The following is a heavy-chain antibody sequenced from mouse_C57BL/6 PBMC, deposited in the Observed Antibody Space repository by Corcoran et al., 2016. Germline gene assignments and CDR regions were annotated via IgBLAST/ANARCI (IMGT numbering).Heavy chain of an antibody. V-gene: IGHV1-26*01. Sequence: EVQLQQSGPELVKPGASVKISCKASGYTFTDYYMNWVKQSHGKSLEWIGDINPNNGGTSYNQKFKGKATLTVDKSSSTAYMELRSLTSEGSAVYYCARRYDYDGFAYWGQGTLVTVSA. D-gene: IGHD2-4*01. CDR3: ARRYDYDGFAY. CDR2: INPNNGGT. CDR1: GYTFTDYY. J-gene: IGHJ3*01.